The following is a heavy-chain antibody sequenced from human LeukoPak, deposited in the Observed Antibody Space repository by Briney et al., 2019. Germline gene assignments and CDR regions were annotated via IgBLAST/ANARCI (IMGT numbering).Heavy chain of an antibody. J-gene: IGHJ5*02. CDR2: INPSGGNT. D-gene: IGHD2-15*01. CDR3: AREGYCSGGSCYREGLGP. CDR1: GYTFTSYF. Sequence: ASVKVSCKASGYTFTSYFIHWVRQAPGQGLEWMGIINPSGGNTTYAQKFQGRVTVTRDMSTSTVYMELSSLRSEDTAVYYCAREGYCSGGSCYREGLGPWGQGTLVTVSS. V-gene: IGHV1-46*01.